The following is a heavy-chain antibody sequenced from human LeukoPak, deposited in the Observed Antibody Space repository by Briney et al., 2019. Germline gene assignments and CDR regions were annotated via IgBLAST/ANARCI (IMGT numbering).Heavy chain of an antibody. CDR1: GYTFTGYY. CDR2: INPNSGGT. Sequence: ASVKVSCKASGYTFTGYYMHWVRQAPGQGLEWMGWINPNSGGTNYAQKFQGRVTMTRDTSISTAYMELSRLRSDDTAVYYCARASPLLEWLFALDYWGQGTLVTVSS. V-gene: IGHV1-2*02. CDR3: ARASPLLEWLFALDY. D-gene: IGHD3-3*01. J-gene: IGHJ4*02.